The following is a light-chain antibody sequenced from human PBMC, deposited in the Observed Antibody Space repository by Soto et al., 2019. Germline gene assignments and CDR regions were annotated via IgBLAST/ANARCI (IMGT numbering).Light chain of an antibody. J-gene: IGKJ1*01. Sequence: EIVLTQSPATLSLSPGERATLSCRASQSVSSKLACYQQKPGQAPRLLIYDTSTRATGIPDRFSGGGSGTDFTLTISSLEPEDFAVYYCQQRSNWPWTFGQGTKVDIK. V-gene: IGKV3-11*01. CDR3: QQRSNWPWT. CDR1: QSVSSK. CDR2: DTS.